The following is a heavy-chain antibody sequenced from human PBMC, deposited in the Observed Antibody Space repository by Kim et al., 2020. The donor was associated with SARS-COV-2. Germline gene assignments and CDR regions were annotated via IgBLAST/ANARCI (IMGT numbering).Heavy chain of an antibody. J-gene: IGHJ3*02. D-gene: IGHD6-13*01. CDR1: GYTFTSYY. CDR3: AREPGIAAAGTAAYAFDI. Sequence: ASVKVSCKASGYTFTSYYMHWVRQAPGQGLEWMGIINPSGGSTSYAQKFQGRVTMTRDTSTSTVYMELSSLRAEDTAAYYCAREPGIAAAGTAAYAFDIWGQGTMVTVSS. V-gene: IGHV1-46*01. CDR2: INPSGGST.